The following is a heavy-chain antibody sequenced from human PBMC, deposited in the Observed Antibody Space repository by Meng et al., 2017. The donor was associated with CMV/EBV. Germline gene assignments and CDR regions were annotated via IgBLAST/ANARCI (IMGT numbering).Heavy chain of an antibody. V-gene: IGHV2-5*01. CDR3: AHSSDYDFWSGYYPPGYYYYGMDV. CDR1: GYSLSTSGVG. Sequence: SGPTLVKPTQTLTLTCTFSGYSLSTSGVGVGWIRQPPGKALEWLALIYWNDDKRYSPSLKSRLTITKDTSKHQVVLTMTNMDPVDTATYYCAHSSDYDFWSGYYPPGYYYYGMDVWGQGTTVTVSS. CDR2: IYWNDDK. J-gene: IGHJ6*02. D-gene: IGHD3-3*01.